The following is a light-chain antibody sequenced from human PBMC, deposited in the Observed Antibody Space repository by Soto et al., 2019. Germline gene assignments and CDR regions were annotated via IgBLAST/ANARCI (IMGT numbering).Light chain of an antibody. Sequence: DIQMTQSPSSLSASVRDRVTITCQASQDISNYLNWYQQKPGKAPKLLIYDASNLETGVPSRFSGSRSGTDFTFTISILQPEDIATYYCQQYDNLPYTFGQGTKLEIK. CDR1: QDISNY. CDR3: QQYDNLPYT. V-gene: IGKV1-33*01. J-gene: IGKJ2*01. CDR2: DAS.